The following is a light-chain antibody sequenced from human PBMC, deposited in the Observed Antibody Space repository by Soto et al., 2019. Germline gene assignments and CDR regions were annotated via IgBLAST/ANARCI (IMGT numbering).Light chain of an antibody. J-gene: IGLJ2*01. CDR3: QSYDSSLSGVV. V-gene: IGLV1-40*01. Sequence: QSVLTQPPSVSGAPGQRVTISCPGSSSHIGAGYNVHWYQQLPGTAPKLLNYVNSNRPSGVPDRFSGSKSGTSASLAITGLQAEDEADYYCQSYDSSLSGVVFGGGTKLTVL. CDR1: SSHIGAGYN. CDR2: VNS.